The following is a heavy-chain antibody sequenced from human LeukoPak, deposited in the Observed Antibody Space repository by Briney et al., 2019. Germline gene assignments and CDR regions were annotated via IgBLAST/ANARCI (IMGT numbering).Heavy chain of an antibody. D-gene: IGHD6-13*01. V-gene: IGHV5-51*01. CDR1: GYSFTSYW. J-gene: IGHJ4*02. Sequence: GESLKISCKGSGYSFTSYWIGWARQMPGKGLEWMGIIYPGDSDTRYSPSFQGQVTISADRSISTAYLQWSSLKASDTAMYYCARRQYGAAAGRELDYWGQGTLVTVSS. CDR2: IYPGDSDT. CDR3: ARRQYGAAAGRELDY.